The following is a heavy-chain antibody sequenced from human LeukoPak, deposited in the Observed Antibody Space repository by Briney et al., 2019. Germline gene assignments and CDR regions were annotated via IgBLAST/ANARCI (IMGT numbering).Heavy chain of an antibody. J-gene: IGHJ6*04. CDR2: IYPGDSDT. CDR1: GYSFTSYW. D-gene: IGHD6-19*01. Sequence: GESLKISWRGSGYSFTSYWIAWGRQIPGKGLEWMGIIYPGDSDTRYSPSFQGQVTISADKSISTAYLQWSSLKASDAAMYYCARLSRAVLTYGMDVWGKGTTVTVSS. CDR3: ARLSRAVLTYGMDV. V-gene: IGHV5-51*01.